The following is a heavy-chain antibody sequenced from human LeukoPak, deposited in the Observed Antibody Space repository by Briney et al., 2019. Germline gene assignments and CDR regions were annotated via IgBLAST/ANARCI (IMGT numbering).Heavy chain of an antibody. D-gene: IGHD3-3*01. CDR3: ARASIFGGPSS. CDR1: GYSISSISSTYY. V-gene: IGHV4-61*01. CDR2: IYYSGST. Sequence: PSETLSLTCTVSGYSISSISSTYYWSWIRQPPGKGLEWIGYIYYSGSTNYNPSLKSRVTISVDTSKNQFSLKLSSVTAADTAVYYYARASIFGGPSSWGQGTLVTVSS. J-gene: IGHJ5*02.